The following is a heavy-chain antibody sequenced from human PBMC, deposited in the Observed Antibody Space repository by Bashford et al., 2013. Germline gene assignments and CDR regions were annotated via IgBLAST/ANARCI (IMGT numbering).Heavy chain of an antibody. CDR2: IYYSGST. D-gene: IGHD1-20*01. Sequence: SSETLSLTCTVSGGSISSGGYYWSWIRQHPGKGLEWIGYIYYSGSTYYNPSLKSRVTISVDTSSNQFSLKLSSVTAADTAVYYCARGITGTSGYRYYYMDVWGKGTTVTVSS. CDR1: GGSISSGGYY. J-gene: IGHJ6*03. CDR3: ARGITGTSGYRYYYMDV. V-gene: IGHV4-31*03.